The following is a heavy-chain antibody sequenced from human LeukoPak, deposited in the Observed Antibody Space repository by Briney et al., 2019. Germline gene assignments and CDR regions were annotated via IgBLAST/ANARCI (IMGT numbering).Heavy chain of an antibody. CDR1: GYTFTSYG. J-gene: IGHJ6*03. CDR3: ARGAVAGIITGIYYVDV. V-gene: IGHV1-18*01. CDR2: ISAYNGNT. Sequence: ASVKVSCKASGYTFTSYGISWVRQAPGQGLEWMGWISAYNGNTNYAQKLQGRVTMTTDTSTSTAYMELRSLRSDDTAVYYCARGAVAGIITGIYYVDVWGKGTTVTISS. D-gene: IGHD6-19*01.